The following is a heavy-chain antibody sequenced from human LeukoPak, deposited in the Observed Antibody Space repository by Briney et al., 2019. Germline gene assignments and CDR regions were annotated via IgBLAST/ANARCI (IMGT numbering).Heavy chain of an antibody. CDR3: ARDNPSGSYHKPSDFDY. V-gene: IGHV3-33*01. Sequence: GGSLRLSCAASGFTFSSYGMHWVRQAPGKGLEWVAVIWYDGSNKYYADSVKGRFTISRDNSKNTLYLQMNSLRAEDTAVYYCARDNPSGSYHKPSDFDYWGQGTLVTVSS. CDR1: GFTFSSYG. J-gene: IGHJ4*02. CDR2: IWYDGSNK. D-gene: IGHD1-26*01.